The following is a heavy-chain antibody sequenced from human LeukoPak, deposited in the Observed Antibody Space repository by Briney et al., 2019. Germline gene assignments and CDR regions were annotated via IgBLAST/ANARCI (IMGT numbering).Heavy chain of an antibody. D-gene: IGHD5-12*01. CDR3: AAKGNGYTGTYVFAH. Sequence: GGSLRLSCAASGFSVTSNYMSWVRQAPGQGLEWVSVLYSSGYTKYADSVKGRFSISRDTSENTLSLHMNSLRAEDSAVYYCAAKGNGYTGTYVFAHWGRGTLVTVSS. CDR1: GFSVTSNY. CDR2: LYSSGYT. J-gene: IGHJ4*02. V-gene: IGHV3-66*01.